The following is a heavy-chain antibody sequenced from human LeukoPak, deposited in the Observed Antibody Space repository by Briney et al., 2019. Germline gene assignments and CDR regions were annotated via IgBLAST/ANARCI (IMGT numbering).Heavy chain of an antibody. Sequence: GGSLRLSCAASGFTCSSYSMNWVRQDPGKGLEWVSSISSSSSYIYYADSVKGRFTISRDNAKNSLYLQMNSLRAEDTAVYYCARDFGVIASTGGIDYWGQGTLVTVSS. D-gene: IGHD2-8*01. CDR2: ISSSSSYI. V-gene: IGHV3-21*01. CDR1: GFTCSSYS. CDR3: ARDFGVIASTGGIDY. J-gene: IGHJ4*02.